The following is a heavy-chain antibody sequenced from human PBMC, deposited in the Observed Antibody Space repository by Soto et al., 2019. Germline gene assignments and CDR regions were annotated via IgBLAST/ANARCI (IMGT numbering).Heavy chain of an antibody. Sequence: QVQLVQSGAEVKKPGASVKVSCKASGYTFTNYDVNWVRQATGQGVEWMGWMNPDSGDTGYVQNFQGRVTMTRNSPIITAYMELSSLKSEETAVYYCARSRRGTGVDFDYWGQGTLVTVSS. D-gene: IGHD7-27*01. V-gene: IGHV1-8*01. CDR1: GYTFTNYD. J-gene: IGHJ4*02. CDR3: ARSRRGTGVDFDY. CDR2: MNPDSGDT.